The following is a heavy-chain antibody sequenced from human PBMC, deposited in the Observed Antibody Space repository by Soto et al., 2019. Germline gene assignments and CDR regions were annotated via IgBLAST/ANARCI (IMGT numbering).Heavy chain of an antibody. J-gene: IGHJ6*03. CDR3: ASFSGSGSYYGTNYYYMYV. D-gene: IGHD3-10*01. Sequence: SETLSLTCAVYGGSFIGYYWSWIRQPPWKGLEWIGEITHSGSANYNPSLKSRVTISVDTSKNQFSLRLSAVTAADTAVYYCASFSGSGSYYGTNYYYMYVWGKGTTVTVS. V-gene: IGHV4-34*01. CDR1: GGSFIGYY. CDR2: ITHSGSA.